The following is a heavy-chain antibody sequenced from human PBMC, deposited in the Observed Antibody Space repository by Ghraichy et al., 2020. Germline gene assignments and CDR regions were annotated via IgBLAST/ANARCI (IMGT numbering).Heavy chain of an antibody. CDR2: ISGYNGNT. Sequence: ASVKDSCKASGYTFTSYGISWVRQAPGQGLEWVGWISGYNGNTHYAQILQARVTMTTDTSTNTAYMELRSLRSDDTAVYYCARARYTSSSHDYWGQGTLVTVSS. D-gene: IGHD6-6*01. V-gene: IGHV1-18*01. J-gene: IGHJ4*02. CDR3: ARARYTSSSHDY. CDR1: GYTFTSYG.